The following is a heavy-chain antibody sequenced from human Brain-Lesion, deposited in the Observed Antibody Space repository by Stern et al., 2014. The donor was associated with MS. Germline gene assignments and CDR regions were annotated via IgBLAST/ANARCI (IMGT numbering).Heavy chain of an antibody. CDR3: ARGRVVPGFQYYATDV. CDR2: IFNSGST. D-gene: IGHD2-2*01. Sequence: VQLVESGPGLVKPSQTLSLSCTVSGGSISSGGYYWSWIRQPAGKGLEWIGRIFNSGSTSYNPSPKSLATLSIDQPKNQFSLRLNSMTAADTAVYYCARGRVVPGFQYYATDVWGQGTTVIVSS. J-gene: IGHJ6*02. V-gene: IGHV4-61*02. CDR1: GGSISSGGYY.